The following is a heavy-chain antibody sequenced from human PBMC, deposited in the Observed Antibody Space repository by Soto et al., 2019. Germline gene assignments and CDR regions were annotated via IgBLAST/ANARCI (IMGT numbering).Heavy chain of an antibody. CDR1: GFTLSSHW. J-gene: IGHJ3*02. CDR3: ARVADCTYSSNCNGRAAFDM. D-gene: IGHD6-13*01. Sequence: EVQLVESGGGLAQPGGSLRLSCAASGFTLSSHWMHWVRQAPGKGLVWVSRINRVGSTINYDDSVRGRYTISRDNAKNTLSLQMNSLRAEDTAVYYCARVADCTYSSNCNGRAAFDMWGQGTMVTVSS. V-gene: IGHV3-74*01. CDR2: INRVGSTI.